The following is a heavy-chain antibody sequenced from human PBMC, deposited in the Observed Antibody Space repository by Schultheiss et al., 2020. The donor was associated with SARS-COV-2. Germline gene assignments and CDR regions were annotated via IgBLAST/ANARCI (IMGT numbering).Heavy chain of an antibody. Sequence: GGSLRLSCSASGFTFSSYAMHWVRQAPGQRLEWMGWINPNSGGTNYAQKFQGWVTMTRDTSISTAYMELSRLRSDDTAVYYCARGPGIVVVPAAIERGWFDPWGQGTLVTVSS. CDR3: ARGPGIVVVPAAIERGWFDP. J-gene: IGHJ5*02. V-gene: IGHV1-2*04. CDR2: INPNSGGT. D-gene: IGHD2-2*02. CDR1: GFTFSSYA.